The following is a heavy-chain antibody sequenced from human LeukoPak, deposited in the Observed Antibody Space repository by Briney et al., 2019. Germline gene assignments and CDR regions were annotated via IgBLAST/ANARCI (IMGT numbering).Heavy chain of an antibody. D-gene: IGHD6-19*01. CDR1: GFTFSSYW. J-gene: IGHJ4*02. CDR3: AKQQWLVRYYFDY. Sequence: GGSLRLSCVASGFTFSSYWMSWVRQAPGKGLEWVSAISGSGGSTYYADSVKGRFTISRDNSKNTLYLQMNSLRAEDTAVYYCAKQQWLVRYYFDYWGQGTLVTVSS. V-gene: IGHV3-23*01. CDR2: ISGSGGST.